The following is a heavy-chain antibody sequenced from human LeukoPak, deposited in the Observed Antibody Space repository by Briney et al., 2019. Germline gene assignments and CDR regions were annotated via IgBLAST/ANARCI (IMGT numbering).Heavy chain of an antibody. CDR1: GGSFSGYY. V-gene: IGHV4-34*01. CDR2: INHSGST. CDR3: ARIPHSHYDSSGYPDY. J-gene: IGHJ4*02. D-gene: IGHD3-22*01. Sequence: SETLSLTCTVYGGSFSGYYWSWIRQPPGNGLEWIGEINHSGSTNYNPSLKSRVTISVDTSKNQFSLKLSSVTAADTAVYYCARIPHSHYDSSGYPDYWGQGTLVTVSS.